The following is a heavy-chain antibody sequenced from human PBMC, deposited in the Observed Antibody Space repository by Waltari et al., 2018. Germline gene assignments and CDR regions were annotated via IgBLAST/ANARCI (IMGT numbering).Heavy chain of an antibody. J-gene: IGHJ4*02. CDR3: AAYSGSWY. V-gene: IGHV3-74*01. CDR2: IITDGSTT. CDR1: GFIFSNYW. Sequence: EVQLVESGGGLVQPGGSLRLSCAASGFIFSNYWMHWLRQAPGKGPVWVSQIITDGSTTSCTDSVEGRFTISRDNARNMLYLQMNSLRAEDTALYYCAAYSGSWYWGQGTLVTVSS. D-gene: IGHD6-13*01.